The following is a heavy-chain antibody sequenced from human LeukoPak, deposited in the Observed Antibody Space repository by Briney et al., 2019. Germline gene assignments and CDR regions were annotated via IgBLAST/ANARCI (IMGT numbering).Heavy chain of an antibody. CDR1: GYTFTSYA. V-gene: IGHV1-3*01. J-gene: IGHJ5*02. D-gene: IGHD6-13*01. Sequence: GASVKVSCKASGYTFTSYAMHWVRQAPGQRLEWMGWINAGNGNTKYSQRFQGRVTITTDTSATTAYMELSSLRSEDTAVYYCARDEGYSSSVPFDPWGQGTLVTVSS. CDR2: INAGNGNT. CDR3: ARDEGYSSSVPFDP.